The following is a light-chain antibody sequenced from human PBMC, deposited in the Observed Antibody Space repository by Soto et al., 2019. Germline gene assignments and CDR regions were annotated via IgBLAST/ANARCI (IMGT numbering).Light chain of an antibody. CDR1: QDISNT. J-gene: IGKJ4*02. CDR3: QQYDNTPPLT. Sequence: DIQMTQSPSSLSASVGDRATITCQASQDISNTLIWYQQKPGKDPQLLIYDASNLETAVPSRFSGSGSGTKFITTISSMLPADNATDYCQQYDNTPPLTFGRGTKVEIK. V-gene: IGKV1-33*01. CDR2: DAS.